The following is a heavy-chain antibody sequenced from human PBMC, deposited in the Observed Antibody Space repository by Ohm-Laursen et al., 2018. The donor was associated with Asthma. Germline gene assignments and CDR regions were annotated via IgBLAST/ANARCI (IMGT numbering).Heavy chain of an antibody. J-gene: IGHJ6*02. D-gene: IGHD3-16*01. CDR2: ISSSSSTI. CDR3: AREWGGMDV. V-gene: IGHV3-48*01. Sequence: SLRLSCSASGFTFRTYSMNWVRQAPGKGLEWVSYISSSSSTIYYADSVKGRFTISRDNAKNSLYFQMNNLRAEDAAIYYCAREWGGMDVWGPGTTVTVSS. CDR1: GFTFRTYS.